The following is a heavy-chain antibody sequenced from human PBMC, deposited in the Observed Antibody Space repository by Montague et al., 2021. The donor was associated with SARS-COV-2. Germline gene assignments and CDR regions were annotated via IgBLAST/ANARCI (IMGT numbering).Heavy chain of an antibody. CDR1: GGSITNNIDY. CDR2: IYYTGNT. J-gene: IGHJ3*01. D-gene: IGHD3-22*01. Sequence: SETLSLTCTVSGGSITNNIDYWAWIRQPPGKGLEWIGSIYYTGNTYYNPSLESRVTISVVTSKNHFTLKLSSVTAAETAVYYCARLKQYFDSSGSPSAFDFWGQGTKVTISS. V-gene: IGHV4-39*02. CDR3: ARLKQYFDSSGSPSAFDF.